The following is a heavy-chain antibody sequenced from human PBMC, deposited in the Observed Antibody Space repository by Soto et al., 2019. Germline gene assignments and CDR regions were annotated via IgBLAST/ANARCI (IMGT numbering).Heavy chain of an antibody. J-gene: IGHJ2*01. V-gene: IGHV3-30-3*01. CDR3: ARPVLGRYFDWLPLPRYWYFDL. Sequence: QVQLVESGGGVVQPGRSLRLSCAASGFTFSSYAMHWVRQAPGKGLEWVAVISYDGSNKYYADSVKGRFTISRDNSKNTLYLQINSLRAEDTAVYYCARPVLGRYFDWLPLPRYWYFDLWGRGTLVTVSS. CDR1: GFTFSSYA. CDR2: ISYDGSNK. D-gene: IGHD3-9*01.